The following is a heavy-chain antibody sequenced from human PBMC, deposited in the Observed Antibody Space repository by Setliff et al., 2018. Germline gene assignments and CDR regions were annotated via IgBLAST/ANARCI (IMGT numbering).Heavy chain of an antibody. CDR2: IKPDGSSK. CDR1: GFTFSTFW. D-gene: IGHD3-16*01. V-gene: IGHV3-7*01. Sequence: PGGSLRLSCAASGFTFSTFWMGWVRQAPGKGREWVAHIKPDGSSKYYVDSVKGRFTISRDNAKDSLYLQMYSLRAGDTAVYYCVRWGLPYGIDAWGQGTLVTVSS. J-gene: IGHJ4*02. CDR3: VRWGLPYGIDA.